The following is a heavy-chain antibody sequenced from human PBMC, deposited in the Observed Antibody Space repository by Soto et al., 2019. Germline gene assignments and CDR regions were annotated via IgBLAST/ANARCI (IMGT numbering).Heavy chain of an antibody. Sequence: ASVKVSCKASGYTFTSYGISWVRQAPGQWLEWMGWISAYNRNTNYAQKLQGRVTMTTDTSTSKAYMELRSLRSDDTAVYYCARWGVLALYPLRSYTEDDYFDYWGQGNLVTVSS. J-gene: IGHJ4*02. V-gene: IGHV1-18*04. D-gene: IGHD2-2*02. CDR1: GYTFTSYG. CDR2: ISAYNRNT. CDR3: ARWGVLALYPLRSYTEDDYFDY.